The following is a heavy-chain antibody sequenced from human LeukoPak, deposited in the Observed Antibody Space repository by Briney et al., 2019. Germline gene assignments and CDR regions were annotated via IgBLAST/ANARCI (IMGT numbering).Heavy chain of an antibody. V-gene: IGHV3-21*01. CDR1: GFTVSSNY. CDR2: ITSRSSHI. D-gene: IGHD5-12*01. Sequence: GGSLRLSCAASGFTVSSNYMSWVRQAPGKGLEWVSSITSRSSHIYYADSVRGRFTISRDNAEKSLYLQMNSLRAEDTAVYYCARAGGIESAFDWGQGTLVTVSS. J-gene: IGHJ4*02. CDR3: ARAGGIESAFD.